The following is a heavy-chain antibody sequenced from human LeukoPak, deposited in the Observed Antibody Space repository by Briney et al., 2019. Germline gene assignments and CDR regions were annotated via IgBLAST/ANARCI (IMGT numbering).Heavy chain of an antibody. V-gene: IGHV4-34*01. CDR2: INHSGST. CDR1: GGSFSGYY. J-gene: IGHJ6*03. Sequence: PSETLSLTCAGYGGSFSGYYWSWIRQPPGKGLEWIGEINHSGSTNYNPSLKSRVTISVDTSKNQFSLKLSSVTAADTAVYYCARGKVVVPVYVDVWGKGTTVTISS. D-gene: IGHD2-2*01. CDR3: ARGKVVVPVYVDV.